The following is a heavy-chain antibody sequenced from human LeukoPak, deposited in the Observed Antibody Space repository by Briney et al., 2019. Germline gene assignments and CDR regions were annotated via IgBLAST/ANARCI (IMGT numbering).Heavy chain of an antibody. Sequence: GGSLRLSCAASGFTFSSYGINWVRQAPGKGLEWVSYISSSSSTIYYADSVKGRFTISRENAKNSLYLQMNSLRAGDTAVYYCARLRSAAFDIWGQGTMVTVSS. J-gene: IGHJ3*02. CDR3: ARLRSAAFDI. CDR1: GFTFSSYG. D-gene: IGHD4-17*01. V-gene: IGHV3-48*01. CDR2: ISSSSSTI.